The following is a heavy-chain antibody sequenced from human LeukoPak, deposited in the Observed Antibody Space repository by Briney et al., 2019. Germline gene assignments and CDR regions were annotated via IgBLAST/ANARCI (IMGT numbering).Heavy chain of an antibody. V-gene: IGHV4-59*01. Sequence: SETLSLTCTVSGGSISTYHWSWIRQPPGKGLEWIGYIYYSGSTNYNPSLESRVTISLDTSKNQFSLNLSSVTAADTAVYYCAGEDYFDTSGYASWRFDIWGQGTMVTVSS. CDR3: AGEDYFDTSGYASWRFDI. J-gene: IGHJ3*02. CDR2: IYYSGST. CDR1: GGSISTYH. D-gene: IGHD3-22*01.